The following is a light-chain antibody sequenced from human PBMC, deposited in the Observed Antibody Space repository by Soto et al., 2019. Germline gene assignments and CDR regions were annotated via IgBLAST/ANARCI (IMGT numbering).Light chain of an antibody. CDR2: GAS. J-gene: IGKJ1*01. V-gene: IGKV3-20*01. CDR1: QSVSSGY. Sequence: EIVLTQSPGTLSLSPGDGATLSCRASQSVSSGYLAWYQQKPGQAPRLLIYGASRRATGIPDRFSGSGSGTDFTLSISSLEPEDFAVYWCQHYGNSPTFGQGTKVQIK. CDR3: QHYGNSPT.